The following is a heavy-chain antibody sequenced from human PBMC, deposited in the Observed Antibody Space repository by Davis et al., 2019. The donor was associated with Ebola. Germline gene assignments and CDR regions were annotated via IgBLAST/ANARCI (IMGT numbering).Heavy chain of an antibody. D-gene: IGHD2-2*02. Sequence: PGGSLRLSCAASGFTFSSYAMHWVRQAPGKGLEYVSAISSNGGSTYYADSVKGRFTISRDNSKNTLYLQMNSLRAEDTAVYYCARGRVVPAAIPVFDYMDVWGKGTTVTVSS. J-gene: IGHJ6*03. CDR1: GFTFSSYA. V-gene: IGHV3-64*02. CDR2: ISSNGGST. CDR3: ARGRVVPAAIPVFDYMDV.